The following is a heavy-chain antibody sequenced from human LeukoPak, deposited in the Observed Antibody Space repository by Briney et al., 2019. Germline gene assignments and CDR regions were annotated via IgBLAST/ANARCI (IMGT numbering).Heavy chain of an antibody. CDR2: ISGSGGST. Sequence: GGSLRLSCAASGFTFSSYVMSWVRQAPGKGLEWVSAISGSGGSTYYADSVKGRFTISRDNSKNTLYLQMNSLRAEDTAVYYCAKSYYGDFGHWFDPWGQGTLVTVSS. CDR1: GFTFSSYV. D-gene: IGHD4-17*01. CDR3: AKSYYGDFGHWFDP. J-gene: IGHJ5*02. V-gene: IGHV3-23*01.